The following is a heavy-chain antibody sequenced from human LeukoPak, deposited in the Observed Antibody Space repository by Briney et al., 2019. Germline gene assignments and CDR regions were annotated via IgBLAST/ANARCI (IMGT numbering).Heavy chain of an antibody. CDR3: GRDALVGHFSYYYMDV. D-gene: IGHD2-21*01. Sequence: SETLSLTCTVSGGAIRSHYWTWIRQSPVKGLEWIGDVSNSGSTSYNPSLKSRVTISIDTTKNQFSLKLRSVTAADTAVYYCGRDALVGHFSYYYMDVWGKGTTVNVSS. J-gene: IGHJ6*03. CDR1: GGAIRSHY. V-gene: IGHV4-59*11. CDR2: VSNSGST.